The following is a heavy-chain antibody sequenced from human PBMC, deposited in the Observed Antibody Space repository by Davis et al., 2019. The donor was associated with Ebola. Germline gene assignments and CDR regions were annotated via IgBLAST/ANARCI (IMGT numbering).Heavy chain of an antibody. J-gene: IGHJ4*02. CDR3: ARGVLAADPDY. CDR1: GYTFTSYD. D-gene: IGHD3-3*02. V-gene: IGHV1-2*02. CDR2: INPNSGGT. Sequence: ASVKVSCKASGYTFTSYDINWVRQATGQGLEWMGWINPNSGGTNYAQKFQGRVTMTRDTSISTAYMELSRLRSDDTAVYYCARGVLAADPDYWGQGTLVTVSS.